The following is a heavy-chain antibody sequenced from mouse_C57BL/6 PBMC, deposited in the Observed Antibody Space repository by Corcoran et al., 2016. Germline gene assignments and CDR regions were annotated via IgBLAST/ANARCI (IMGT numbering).Heavy chain of an antibody. J-gene: IGHJ2*01. D-gene: IGHD2-3*01. CDR2: IFPGSGST. CDR1: GYTFTDYY. Sequence: QVQLQQSGPELVKPGASVKISCKASGYTFTDYYINWVKQRPGQGLEWIGWIFPGSGSTYYNEKFKGKATLTVDKSSSTAYMFLSSLNSEASAVYFCARRRDDGYYVDWVQGTTLTVSS. V-gene: IGHV1-75*01. CDR3: ARRRDDGYYVD.